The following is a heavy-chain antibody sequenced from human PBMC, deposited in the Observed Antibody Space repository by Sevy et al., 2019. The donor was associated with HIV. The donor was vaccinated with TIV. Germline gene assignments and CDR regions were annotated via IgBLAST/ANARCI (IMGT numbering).Heavy chain of an antibody. CDR2: SSSSSSYT. CDR3: AGIFTMVRATESNWFDP. CDR1: GFTFSDYY. J-gene: IGHJ5*02. D-gene: IGHD3-10*01. V-gene: IGHV3-11*06. Sequence: GGSLRLSCAASGFTFSDYYMSWIRQAPGKGLEWVSYSSSSSSYTNYADSVKGRFTIPRDNAKNSLYLQMNSLRAEDTAVYYCAGIFTMVRATESNWFDPWGQGTLVTVSS.